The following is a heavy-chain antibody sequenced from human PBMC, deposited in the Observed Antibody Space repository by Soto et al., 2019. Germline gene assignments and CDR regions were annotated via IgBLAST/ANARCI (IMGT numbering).Heavy chain of an antibody. CDR3: VRSRVFIAVTSVTNYYYYGMDV. Sequence: SQTLSLTCAISGDSVSSDSAAWNWIMQSPSRGLEWLGRAYYRSKWYIEYAPSVNSRITINPDTSKNQLSLQLISVNPEDTAVYYCVRSRVFIAVTSVTNYYYYGMDVWGQGTTVTVSS. CDR1: GDSVSSDSAA. CDR2: AYYRSKWYI. V-gene: IGHV6-1*01. J-gene: IGHJ6*02. D-gene: IGHD6-19*01.